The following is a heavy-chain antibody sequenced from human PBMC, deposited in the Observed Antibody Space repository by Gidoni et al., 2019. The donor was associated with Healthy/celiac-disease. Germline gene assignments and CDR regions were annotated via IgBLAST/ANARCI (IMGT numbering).Heavy chain of an antibody. V-gene: IGHV4-34*01. CDR3: ARPTVLRYFDWLRGDAFDI. CDR1: GGSFSGYY. Sequence: QVQLQQWGAGLLKPSETLSLTCAVYGGSFSGYYWCWIRQPPGKGLEWIGEINHSGRTNYNPSLKSRVTISVDTSKNQFSLKLSSVTAADTAVYYCARPTVLRYFDWLRGDAFDIWGQGTMVTVSS. CDR2: INHSGRT. J-gene: IGHJ3*02. D-gene: IGHD3-9*01.